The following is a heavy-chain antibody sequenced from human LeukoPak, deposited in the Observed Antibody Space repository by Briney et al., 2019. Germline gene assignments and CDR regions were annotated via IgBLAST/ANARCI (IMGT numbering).Heavy chain of an antibody. D-gene: IGHD4-17*01. V-gene: IGHV1-18*01. CDR3: ARPAEHDYGNNNYYYGMDV. Sequence: ASVKVSCKASGYTFTSYGISWVRQAPGQGLEWMGWISAYNGNTNCAQKLQGRVTMTTDTSTSTAYMELRSLRSDDTAVYYCARPAEHDYGNNNYYYGMDVWGQGTTVTVSS. CDR1: GYTFTSYG. J-gene: IGHJ6*02. CDR2: ISAYNGNT.